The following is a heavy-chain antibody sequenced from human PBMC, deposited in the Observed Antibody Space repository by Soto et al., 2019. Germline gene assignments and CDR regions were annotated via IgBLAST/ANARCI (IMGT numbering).Heavy chain of an antibody. CDR3: ARVPTSTIFELNNYYGMDV. V-gene: IGHV1-18*01. CDR2: ISAYNGNT. D-gene: IGHD3-3*01. J-gene: IGHJ6*02. Sequence: ASVKVSCKASGYTFTSYGISWVRQAPGQGLEWMGWISAYNGNTNYAQKLQGRVTMTTDTSTSTAYMELRSLRSDDTAVHYCARVPTSTIFELNNYYGMDVWGQGTTVTVSS. CDR1: GYTFTSYG.